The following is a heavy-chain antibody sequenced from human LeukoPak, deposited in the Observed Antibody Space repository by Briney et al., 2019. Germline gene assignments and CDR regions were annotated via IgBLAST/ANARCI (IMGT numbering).Heavy chain of an antibody. V-gene: IGHV3-30*02. CDR1: GFTFSSYG. CDR3: AKDNKPMIVVVSDFDY. Sequence: GGSLRLSCAASGFTFSSYGMHWVRQAPGKGLEWVAFIWYDGSNKNYADSVKGRFTISRDNSKNTLYLQMNSLRAEDTAVYYCAKDNKPMIVVVSDFDYWGQGTLVTVSS. D-gene: IGHD3-22*01. J-gene: IGHJ4*02. CDR2: IWYDGSNK.